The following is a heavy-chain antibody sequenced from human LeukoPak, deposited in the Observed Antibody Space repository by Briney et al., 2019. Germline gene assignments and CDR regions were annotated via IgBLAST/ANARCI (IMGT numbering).Heavy chain of an antibody. Sequence: ASVKVSCKVSGYTFTTYYMHWVRQAPGQGLEWMGWIYPKNGVTNYAQKFQGRVTMTRDTSIGIVYMEMSRLRPDDTAVYYCVRENWYYDYWGQGTLVTVSS. CDR3: VRENWYYDY. CDR1: GYTFTTYY. J-gene: IGHJ4*02. CDR2: IYPKNGVT. D-gene: IGHD1-7*01. V-gene: IGHV1-2*02.